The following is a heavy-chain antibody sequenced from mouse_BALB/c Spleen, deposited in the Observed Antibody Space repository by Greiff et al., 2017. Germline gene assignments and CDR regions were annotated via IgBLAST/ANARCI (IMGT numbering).Heavy chain of an antibody. D-gene: IGHD1-1*01. J-gene: IGHJ2*01. CDR1: GFTFSSYG. CDR2: INSNGGST. Sequence: EVKLQESGGGLVQPGGSLKLSCAASGFTFSSYGMSWVRQTPDKRLELVATINSNGGSTYYPDSVKGRFTISRDNAKNTLYLQMSSLKSEDTAMYYCAREYYGSSYYFDYWGQGTTLTVSS. V-gene: IGHV5-6-3*01. CDR3: AREYYGSSYYFDY.